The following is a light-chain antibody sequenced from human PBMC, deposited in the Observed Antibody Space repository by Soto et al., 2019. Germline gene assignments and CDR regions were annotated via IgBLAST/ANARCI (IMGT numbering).Light chain of an antibody. CDR2: GAS. CDR1: QSVSSSQ. J-gene: IGKJ5*01. CDR3: QQYDSSPIT. Sequence: EIVLTQSPGTLSLSPVERATLSSSASQSVSSSQLAWYQQKPGQAPKLLMYGASSRATGIPDRLSGSGSGTDFTLTISRLEPEDFAVYYCQQYDSSPITFGQGTRLEIK. V-gene: IGKV3-20*01.